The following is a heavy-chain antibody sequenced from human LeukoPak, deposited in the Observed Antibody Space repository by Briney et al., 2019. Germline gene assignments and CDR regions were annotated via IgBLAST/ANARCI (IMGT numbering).Heavy chain of an antibody. CDR3: ARYDFDILTGYHRGGMDV. J-gene: IGHJ6*02. CDR2: ISSSGSAI. D-gene: IGHD3-9*01. CDR1: GFTFSSYS. V-gene: IGHV3-48*02. Sequence: GGSLRLSCAASGFTFSSYSMNWVRQAPGKGLEWVSYISSSGSAIYYADSVKGRFTISRDNAKSSLYLQMNSLRDEDTAVYYCARYDFDILTGYHRGGMDVWGQGTTVTVSS.